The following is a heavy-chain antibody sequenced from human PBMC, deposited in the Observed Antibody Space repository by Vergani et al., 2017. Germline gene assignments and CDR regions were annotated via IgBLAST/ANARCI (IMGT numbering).Heavy chain of an antibody. D-gene: IGHD2-2*01. CDR2: IWYDGSNK. CDR3: AGETVFDCSSTSCYASYYFDY. CDR1: GFTFSSYG. Sequence: QVQLVESGGGVVQPGRSLRLSCAASGFTFSSYGMHWVRQAPGKGLEWVAVIWYDGSNKYYADSVKGRFTISRDNSKNTLYLQMNSLRAEDTAVYYCAGETVFDCSSTSCYASYYFDYWGQGTLVTVSS. V-gene: IGHV3-33*01. J-gene: IGHJ4*02.